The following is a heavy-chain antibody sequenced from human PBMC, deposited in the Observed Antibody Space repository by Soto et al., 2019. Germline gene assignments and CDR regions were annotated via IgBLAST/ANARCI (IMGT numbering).Heavy chain of an antibody. V-gene: IGHV1-69*02. D-gene: IGHD1-26*01. CDR3: ATDSGSYLDYYGMDV. CDR1: GGTFSSYT. Sequence: SVKVSCQASGGTFSSYTISWVRQAPGQGLEWMGRIDPEDGKTNYAQKFQGRVTMTEDTSTDTAYMELSSLRSEDTAVYYCATDSGSYLDYYGMDVWGQGTTVTVSS. J-gene: IGHJ6*02. CDR2: IDPEDGKT.